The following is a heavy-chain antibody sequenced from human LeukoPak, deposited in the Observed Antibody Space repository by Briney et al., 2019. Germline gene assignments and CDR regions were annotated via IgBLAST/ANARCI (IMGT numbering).Heavy chain of an antibody. V-gene: IGHV1-2*02. CDR2: INPNSGGT. CDR1: GYTFTGYY. J-gene: IGHJ4*02. CDR3: ARAKGVMAAAATGY. D-gene: IGHD3-16*01. Sequence: GASVKVSCKASGYTFTGYYMHWVRQAPGQGLEWMGWINPNSGGTNYAQKFQGRVTMTRDTSISTAYMELSRLRSDDTAVYYCARAKGVMAAAATGYWGQGTLVTVSS.